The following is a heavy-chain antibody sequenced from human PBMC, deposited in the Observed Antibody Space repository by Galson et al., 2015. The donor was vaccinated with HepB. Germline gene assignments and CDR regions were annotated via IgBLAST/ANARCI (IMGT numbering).Heavy chain of an antibody. D-gene: IGHD5-18*01. CDR1: GFTFSSYA. V-gene: IGHV3-30*04. CDR2: ISYDGSNK. Sequence: SLRLSCAASGFTFSSYAMHWVRQAPGKGLEWVAVISYDGSNKYYADSVKGRFTISRDNSKNTLYLQMNSLRAEDTAVYYCASTAMGLPSGAFDIWGQGTMVTVSS. J-gene: IGHJ3*02. CDR3: ASTAMGLPSGAFDI.